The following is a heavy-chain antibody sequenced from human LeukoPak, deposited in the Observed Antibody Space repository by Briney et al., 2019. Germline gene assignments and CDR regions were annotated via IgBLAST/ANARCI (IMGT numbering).Heavy chain of an antibody. J-gene: IGHJ5*02. CDR3: ARGLGSWFDP. Sequence: SETLSLTCAVYGGSFSGYYWSWIRQPPGKGLERIGEINHSGSTNYNPSLKSRVTISVDTSKNQFSLKLSSVTAADTAVYYCARGLGSWFDPWGQGTLVTVSS. V-gene: IGHV4-34*01. CDR1: GGSFSGYY. CDR2: INHSGST.